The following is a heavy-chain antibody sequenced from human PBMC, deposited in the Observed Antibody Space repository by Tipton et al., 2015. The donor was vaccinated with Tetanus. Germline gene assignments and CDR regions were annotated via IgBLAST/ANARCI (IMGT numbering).Heavy chain of an antibody. CDR2: IYTSGST. D-gene: IGHD3-22*01. CDR1: GGSISSYY. J-gene: IGHJ4*02. V-gene: IGHV4-4*07. Sequence: QLVQSGPEVKPSETLSLTCTVSGGSISSYYWSWIRQPAGKGLEWIGRIYTSGSTNYNPSLKSRVTMSVDTSKNQFSLKLSSVTAADPAVYYCAIRGGSGYSGYFHYWGQGTLVTVSS. CDR3: AIRGGSGYSGYFHY.